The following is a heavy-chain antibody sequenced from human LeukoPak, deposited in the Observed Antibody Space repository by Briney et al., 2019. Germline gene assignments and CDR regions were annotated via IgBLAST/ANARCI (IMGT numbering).Heavy chain of an antibody. CDR2: IYYSGST. Sequence: PSETLSLTCTVSGGSISSGGYYWSWIRQHPGKGLEWIGYIYYSGSTYYNPSLKSRVTISVDTSKNQFSLKLSSVTAADTAVYYCARVYCSSTSCYVDWFDPWGQGTLVTVSS. CDR3: ARVYCSSTSCYVDWFDP. J-gene: IGHJ5*02. D-gene: IGHD2-2*01. V-gene: IGHV4-31*03. CDR1: GGSISSGGYY.